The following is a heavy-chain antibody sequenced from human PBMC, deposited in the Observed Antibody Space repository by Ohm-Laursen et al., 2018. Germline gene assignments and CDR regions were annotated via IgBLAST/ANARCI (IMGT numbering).Heavy chain of an antibody. CDR2: ISSSATSI. J-gene: IGHJ6*02. V-gene: IGHV3-48*03. CDR1: GFIFSSYE. CDR3: ARIPTNYDFWGGYAYYYAMDV. Sequence: SLRLSCAASGFIFSSYEMNWVRQAPGKGLEWVSHISSSATSIFYAGSVKGRFTISRDNAKNSLYLQMDSLRAEDTAVYYCARIPTNYDFWGGYAYYYAMDVWGQGTTVTVSS. D-gene: IGHD3-3*01.